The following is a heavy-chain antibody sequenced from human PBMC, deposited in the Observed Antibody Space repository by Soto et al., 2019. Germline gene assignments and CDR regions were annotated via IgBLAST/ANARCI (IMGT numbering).Heavy chain of an antibody. CDR1: GGTFYTYA. D-gene: IGHD3-10*01. J-gene: IGHJ4*02. CDR2: ITPLIGTT. V-gene: IGHV1-69*01. Sequence: QVHLVQSGAEVKRPGSSVRVSCRASGGTFYTYAFTWVRQAPGQGLEWMGGITPLIGTTKYAQKFHGRVTCSEDESASTADMELSNLNSDDTGVYYCARDVSVMTSVFGFWGQATLITVSS. CDR3: ARDVSVMTSVFGF.